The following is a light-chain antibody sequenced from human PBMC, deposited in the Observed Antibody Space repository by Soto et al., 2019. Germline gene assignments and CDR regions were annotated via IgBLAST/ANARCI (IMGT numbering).Light chain of an antibody. J-gene: IGLJ3*02. CDR2: RNN. Sequence: QSVLTQPPSASGTPGQRVTISCSGSSSNIGSNYVYWYQQLPGTAPKLLIYRNNQRPSGVPDRFSGSKSGTSASLAISGLRCEDEADYYCAAWDDSLSGSWVFGGGTKLTVL. CDR1: SSNIGSNY. CDR3: AAWDDSLSGSWV. V-gene: IGLV1-47*01.